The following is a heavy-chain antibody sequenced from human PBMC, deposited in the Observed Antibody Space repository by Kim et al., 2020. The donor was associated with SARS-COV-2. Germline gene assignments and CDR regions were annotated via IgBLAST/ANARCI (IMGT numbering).Heavy chain of an antibody. V-gene: IGHV4-39*07. CDR2: IYYSGST. CDR3: ARSTYYYASSAHNRAFDI. CDR1: GGSISSSSYY. D-gene: IGHD3-22*01. Sequence: SETLSLTCTVSGGSISSSSYYWGWIRQPPRKGLEWIGSIYYSGSTYYNPSLKSRVTISVDTSKNQFSLKLSSVTAADTAVYYCARSTYYYASSAHNRAFDIWGRGTMVTVSS. J-gene: IGHJ3*02.